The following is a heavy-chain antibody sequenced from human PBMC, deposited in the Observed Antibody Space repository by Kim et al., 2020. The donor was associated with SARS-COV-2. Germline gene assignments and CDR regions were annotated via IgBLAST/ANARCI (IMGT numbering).Heavy chain of an antibody. Sequence: PSLKSRVTISVDTSKNQFSLKLSSVTAADTAVYYCARPSAGCSSTSCYAYWGQGTLVTVSS. J-gene: IGHJ4*02. V-gene: IGHV4-34*01. CDR3: ARPSAGCSSTSCYAY. D-gene: IGHD2-2*01.